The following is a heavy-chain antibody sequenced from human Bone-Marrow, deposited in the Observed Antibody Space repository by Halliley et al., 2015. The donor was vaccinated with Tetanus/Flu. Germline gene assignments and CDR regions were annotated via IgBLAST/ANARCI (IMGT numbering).Heavy chain of an antibody. D-gene: IGHD2-2*01. V-gene: IGHV3-23*01. CDR3: AKVRGNAAAMVEIDF. J-gene: IGHJ4*02. CDR2: LSGSGLYS. CDR1: GFAFDKYT. Sequence: SLRLSCAASGFAFDKYTMTWVRQPPGKGLEWVSSLSGSGLYSYYAASVKGRFTISRENSNSTLFLQMTSLRSEDTAVYYCAKVRGNAAAMVEIDFWGQGVLVTVSS.